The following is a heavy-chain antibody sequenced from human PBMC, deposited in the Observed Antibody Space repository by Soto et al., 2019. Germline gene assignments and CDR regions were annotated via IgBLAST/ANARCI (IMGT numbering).Heavy chain of an antibody. V-gene: IGHV3-49*03. CDR2: IRSKAYGGTT. Sequence: PGGSLRLSCTASGFTFGDYAMNWFRQAPGKGLEWVGFIRSKAYGGTTEYAASVKGRFTISRDDSKSIAYLQMNSLKTEDTAVYYCTVSPPWLRWYPPATFADWGQGTLVTVSS. CDR3: TVSPPWLRWYPPATFAD. J-gene: IGHJ4*02. D-gene: IGHD4-17*01. CDR1: GFTFGDYA.